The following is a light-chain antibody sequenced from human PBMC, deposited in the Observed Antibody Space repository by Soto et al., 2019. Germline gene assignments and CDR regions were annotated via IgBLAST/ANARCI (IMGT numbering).Light chain of an antibody. CDR3: QSYDSSLSGSGV. CDR2: GNS. Sequence: QSVLTQPPSVSGAPGQRVTISCTGSSSNIGAGYGVHWYQQLPGTAPKLLIYGNSNRPSGVPDRFSGSKSGTLASLAITGLQAEDEADYYCQSYDSSLSGSGVFGTGTKVTVL. V-gene: IGLV1-40*01. J-gene: IGLJ1*01. CDR1: SSNIGAGYG.